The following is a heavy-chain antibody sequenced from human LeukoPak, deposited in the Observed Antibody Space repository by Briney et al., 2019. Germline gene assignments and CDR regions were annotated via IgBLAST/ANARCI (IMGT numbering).Heavy chain of an antibody. CDR2: LYSGGSI. CDR3: ARGAISSWYED. J-gene: IGHJ4*02. D-gene: IGHD6-13*01. V-gene: IGHV3-66*01. CDR1: GFTFSSYS. Sequence: GGSLRLSCAASGFTFSSYSMNWVRQAPGKGLEWVSVLYSGGSIFYADSVKGRFTISRDISKNMLYLQMNSLRADDTAVYYYARGAISSWYEDWGQGTLVTVSS.